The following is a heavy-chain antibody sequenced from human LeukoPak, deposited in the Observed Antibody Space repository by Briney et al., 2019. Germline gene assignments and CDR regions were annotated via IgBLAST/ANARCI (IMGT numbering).Heavy chain of an antibody. D-gene: IGHD4-17*01. Sequence: SETLSLTCTVSGGSISDSYWSWIRQPPGKGLEWIGFIYTSGNTNYNPSLKSRVTISFDTPKSQISLKLSSVTAADTAVYYCARYTVTTNWYFDLWGRGTLVTVSS. CDR1: GGSISDSY. J-gene: IGHJ2*01. CDR3: ARYTVTTNWYFDL. CDR2: IYTSGNT. V-gene: IGHV4-59*01.